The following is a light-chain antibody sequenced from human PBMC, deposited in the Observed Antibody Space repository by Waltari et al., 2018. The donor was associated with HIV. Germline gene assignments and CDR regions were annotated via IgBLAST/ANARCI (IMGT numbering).Light chain of an antibody. V-gene: IGLV2-14*01. Sequence: QSALTQPASVSGSLGQSVTISCTGANSDIGGYNYVSWYQQHPGKAPQLIIHEVSKRPAGVSDRFSGSKSGNTASLTISGLQAEDESDYYCSSFITTTTHVVFGGGTRLTVL. J-gene: IGLJ2*01. CDR1: NSDIGGYNY. CDR3: SSFITTTTHVV. CDR2: EVS.